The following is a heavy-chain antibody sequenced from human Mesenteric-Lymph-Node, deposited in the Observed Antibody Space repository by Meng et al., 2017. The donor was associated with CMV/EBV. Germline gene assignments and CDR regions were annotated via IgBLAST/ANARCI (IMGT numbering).Heavy chain of an antibody. D-gene: IGHD5-24*01. Sequence: SGASINSSYWSTWVRQSPGKGLEWLGEISQSGRPNYDPSLKSRITISIDKSKNQFSLKLTSVTAADTAIYYCARAYPAADNLGWFDPWGQGALVTVSS. CDR2: ISQSGRP. CDR1: GASINSSYW. CDR3: ARAYPAADNLGWFDP. V-gene: IGHV4/OR15-8*02. J-gene: IGHJ5*02.